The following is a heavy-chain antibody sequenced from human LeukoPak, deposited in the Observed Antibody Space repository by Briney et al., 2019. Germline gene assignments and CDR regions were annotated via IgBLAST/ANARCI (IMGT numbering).Heavy chain of an antibody. D-gene: IGHD3-9*01. CDR1: GHSFVRHW. V-gene: IGHV5-51*01. J-gene: IGHJ3*02. CDR3: ARRMAYNYELSTGGAFDM. CDR2: IYFADSDA. Sequence: GESLKISCKGSGHSFVRHWIGWVRQMPGKGLEWMGLIYFADSDARYSPSFQGQVTLSADRFTSTAYLQWDSLKTSDTAMYYCARRMAYNYELSTGGAFDMWGQGTMVTVSS.